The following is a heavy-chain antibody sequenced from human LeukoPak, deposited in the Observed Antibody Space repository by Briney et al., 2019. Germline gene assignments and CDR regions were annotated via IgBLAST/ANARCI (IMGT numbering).Heavy chain of an antibody. Sequence: GGSLRLSCAASGFTFSSYGMHWVRQAPGKGLEWAAVISYDASNKYYADSVKGRFTISRDNSKNTQYLQMNSLRGEDTAVYYCAKGVGSTGSYFDYWGQGTLVTVSS. CDR1: GFTFSSYG. D-gene: IGHD1-26*01. J-gene: IGHJ4*02. V-gene: IGHV3-30*18. CDR3: AKGVGSTGSYFDY. CDR2: ISYDASNK.